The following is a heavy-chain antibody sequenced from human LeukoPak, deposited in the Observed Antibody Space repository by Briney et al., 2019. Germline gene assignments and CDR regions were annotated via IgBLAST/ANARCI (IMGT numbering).Heavy chain of an antibody. V-gene: IGHV1-18*01. CDR3: ARALYGSGSYYACYYYMDV. D-gene: IGHD3-10*01. J-gene: IGHJ6*03. CDR1: GYTFTSYG. CDR2: ISAYNGNT. Sequence: ASVKVSCKASGYTFTSYGISWVRQAPGQGLEWMGWISAYNGNTDYAQKFQGRVTMTTDTSTNTAYMDLRSLRSDDTAVYYCARALYGSGSYYACYYYMDVWGKGTTVTISS.